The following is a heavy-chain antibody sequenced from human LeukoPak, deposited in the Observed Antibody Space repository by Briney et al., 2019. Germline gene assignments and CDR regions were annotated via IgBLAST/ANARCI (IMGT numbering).Heavy chain of an antibody. CDR2: IGGSGRSI. V-gene: IGHV3-21*01. Sequence: GGSLRPSCAASGFTFSTYSMNWVRQAPGKGLEWVSCIGGSGRSIYYADSVKGRFTISRDNAKNSLYLQMNSLRAEDTAVYYCAREMTTEAFDYWGQGTLVTVSS. CDR3: AREMTTEAFDY. J-gene: IGHJ4*02. CDR1: GFTFSTYS. D-gene: IGHD4-11*01.